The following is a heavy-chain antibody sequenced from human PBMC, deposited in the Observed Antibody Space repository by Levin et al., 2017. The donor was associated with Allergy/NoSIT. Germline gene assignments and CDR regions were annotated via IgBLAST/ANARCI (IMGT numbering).Heavy chain of an antibody. CDR1: TFLFSDYT. D-gene: IGHD3-9*01. Sequence: GGSLRLSCAASTFLFSDYTMNWVRQAPGKGLEWVASISRRSSYIYYADSVKGRFTISRDNAKNSVSLQMNSLRAEDTAIYYCARGLKILTTCSLYHNAMDAWGQGTTVSVSS. J-gene: IGHJ6*02. V-gene: IGHV3-21*06. CDR3: ARGLKILTTCSLYHNAMDA. CDR2: ISRRSSYI.